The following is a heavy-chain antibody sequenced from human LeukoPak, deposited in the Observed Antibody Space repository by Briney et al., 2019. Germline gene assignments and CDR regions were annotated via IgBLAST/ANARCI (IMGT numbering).Heavy chain of an antibody. CDR1: GFFVRTYT. J-gene: IGHJ4*02. V-gene: IGHV3-23*01. D-gene: IGHD1-26*01. CDR3: AKDLTPDGRWDIDY. CDR2: IYGGGHGDT. Sequence: GGSLRLSGAASGFFVRTYTMSWVRQPAGEGLEWVSGIYGGGHGDTFYADSVQGRFAISRDNSRNTLFLQMDSLRVEDTAVYYCAKDLTPDGRWDIDYWGQGTLVTVSS.